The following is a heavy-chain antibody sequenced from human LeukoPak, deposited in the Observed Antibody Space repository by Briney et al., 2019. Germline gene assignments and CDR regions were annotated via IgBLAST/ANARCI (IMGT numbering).Heavy chain of an antibody. CDR3: ARAARGYSSSGYDALDI. J-gene: IGHJ3*02. CDR2: ISSSSTI. Sequence: GGSLRLSCAASGFTFSSYSMNWVRQAPGKGLEWVSYISSSSTIYYADSVKGRFTISRDNAKNSLYLQMNSLRAEDTAVYYCARAARGYSSSGYDALDIWGQGTMVTVSS. V-gene: IGHV3-48*01. CDR1: GFTFSSYS. D-gene: IGHD6-13*01.